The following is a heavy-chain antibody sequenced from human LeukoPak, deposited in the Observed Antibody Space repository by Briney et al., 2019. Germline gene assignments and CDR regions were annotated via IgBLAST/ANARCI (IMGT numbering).Heavy chain of an antibody. V-gene: IGHV4-34*01. D-gene: IGHD5-12*01. Sequence: KPSETLSLTCAVYGGSFSGYYWSWIRQPPGEGLEWIGEINHSGSTNYNPSLKSRVTISVDTSKNQFSLKLSSVTAADTAVYYCARGLRATPWGQGTLVTVSS. CDR2: INHSGST. CDR3: ARGLRATP. J-gene: IGHJ5*02. CDR1: GGSFSGYY.